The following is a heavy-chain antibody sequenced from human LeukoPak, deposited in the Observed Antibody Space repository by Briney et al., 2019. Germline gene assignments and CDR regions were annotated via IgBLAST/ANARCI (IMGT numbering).Heavy chain of an antibody. D-gene: IGHD1-26*01. CDR2: ISGSGGST. J-gene: IGHJ4*02. Sequence: GGSLRLSCAISGFTLRTSGMSWVRQAPGKGLEWVSAISGSGGSTYYADSVKGRFTISRDNSKNTLYLQMNSLRAEDTAVYYCAKDCYRWEPYYFDYWGQGTLVTVSS. CDR1: GFTLRTSG. CDR3: AKDCYRWEPYYFDY. V-gene: IGHV3-23*01.